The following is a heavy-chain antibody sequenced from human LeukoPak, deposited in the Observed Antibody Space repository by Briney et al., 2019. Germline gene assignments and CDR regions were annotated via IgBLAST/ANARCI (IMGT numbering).Heavy chain of an antibody. D-gene: IGHD3-10*01. CDR2: IIVGSGQT. V-gene: IGHV1-58*01. J-gene: IGHJ5*02. Sequence: GTSVKVPCKASGFTLINSAVQWVRQARGQRLEWVGWIIVGSGQTRYAQKFQERVTITRDMSTSTAFLELSSLRSEDSAVYYCAAGDTLVRGVIIPFAPWGQGTLVTVSS. CDR3: AAGDTLVRGVIIPFAP. CDR1: GFTLINSA.